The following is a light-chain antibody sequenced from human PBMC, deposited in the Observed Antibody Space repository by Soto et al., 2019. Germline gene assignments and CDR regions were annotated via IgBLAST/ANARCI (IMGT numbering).Light chain of an antibody. CDR3: AAWDDSLNGLYV. CDR1: SSNIGSNS. J-gene: IGLJ1*01. CDR2: SNN. V-gene: IGLV1-44*01. Sequence: QSVLTQPPSASGTPGQRVTISCSGSSSNIGSNSVNWYQQLPGTAPKLLIHSNNQRPSGVPARFSGSKSGTSASLAISGLQSEDEADYYCAAWDDSLNGLYVFGTGTKVTVL.